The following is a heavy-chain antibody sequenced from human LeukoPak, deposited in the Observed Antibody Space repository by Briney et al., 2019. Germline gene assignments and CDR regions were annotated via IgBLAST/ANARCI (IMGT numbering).Heavy chain of an antibody. CDR3: ARDHWPSSSFDY. CDR1: GGSISSGSYY. Sequence: SQTLSLTCTVSGGSISSGSYYWSWIRQPAGKGLEWIGRIYTSGSTNYNPSLKSRVTISVDTSKNQFSLKLSSVTAADTAVYYCARDHWPSSSFDYWGQGTLVTVSS. J-gene: IGHJ4*02. V-gene: IGHV4-61*02. CDR2: IYTSGST. D-gene: IGHD6-6*01.